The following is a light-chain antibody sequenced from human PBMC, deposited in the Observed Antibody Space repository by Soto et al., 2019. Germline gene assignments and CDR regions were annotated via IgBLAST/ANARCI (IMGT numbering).Light chain of an antibody. CDR1: QSVSSN. CDR2: GAS. V-gene: IGKV3-15*01. J-gene: IGKJ4*01. CDR3: QQHNNWPPELT. Sequence: EIVMTQSPATLSVSPGERATLSCRASQSVSSNLAWYQQKPAQAPRLLLYGASTRATGIPAGFSGSGSVTEFTPPTSSLQAEDFVVYYCQQHNNWPPELTFGGGTKLEIK.